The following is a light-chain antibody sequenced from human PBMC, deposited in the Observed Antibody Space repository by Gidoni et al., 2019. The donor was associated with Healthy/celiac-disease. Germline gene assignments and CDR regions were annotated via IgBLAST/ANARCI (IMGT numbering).Light chain of an antibody. CDR3: QQLNSYPPT. CDR2: AAS. V-gene: IGKV1-9*01. Sequence: DTQLTQSPSFLSASVGDRVTIPCRASQGISSYLAWYQKKPGKAPKLLIYAASTLQSGVPSRFSGSRSGTEFTLTISHLQPEDFATYYCQQLNSYPPTFGPGTKLEIK. J-gene: IGKJ2*01. CDR1: QGISSY.